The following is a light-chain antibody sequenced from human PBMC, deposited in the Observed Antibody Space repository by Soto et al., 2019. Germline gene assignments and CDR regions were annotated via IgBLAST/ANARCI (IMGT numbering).Light chain of an antibody. CDR3: QQYNNWPPWT. V-gene: IGKV3-15*01. Sequence: EIVMTQSPATLAVSPGDTATLSCRASQRLGGHLAWYQQKPGQAPRLLIFRASSRATGVPARFSASASGTEFTLTISGLQSDDFAVYYCQQYNNWPPWTFGPGTKVEIK. CDR2: RAS. J-gene: IGKJ1*01. CDR1: QRLGGH.